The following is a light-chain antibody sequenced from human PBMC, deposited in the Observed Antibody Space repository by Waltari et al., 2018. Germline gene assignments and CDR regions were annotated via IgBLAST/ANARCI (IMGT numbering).Light chain of an antibody. J-gene: IGKJ2*02. CDR1: QSIVSW. CDR3: QQYFSGCT. V-gene: IGKV1-5*03. Sequence: DIQMTQSPSTLSASVGDRVTITCRASQSIVSWVAWYQQKPGKAPKLLIDKASSLQSGVPSTFSGSGSGTDFTLTISSLQPDDFATYDCQQYFSGCTFGQGTNLEIK. CDR2: KAS.